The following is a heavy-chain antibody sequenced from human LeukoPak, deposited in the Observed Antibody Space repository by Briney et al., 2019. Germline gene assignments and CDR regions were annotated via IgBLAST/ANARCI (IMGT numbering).Heavy chain of an antibody. CDR2: IYSSGST. D-gene: IGHD5-12*01. CDR3: ARDNRGSGAFDYTYYFDN. V-gene: IGHV4-59*01. J-gene: IGHJ4*02. Sequence: TPSETLSLTCTVSGVSISTYYWNWIRQPPGKGLEWIGYIYSSGSTNYNPSLKSRVTISVDTSRSQFSLKLNSVTAADTAVYFCARDNRGSGAFDYTYYFDNWGQGTLVTVSS. CDR1: GVSISTYY.